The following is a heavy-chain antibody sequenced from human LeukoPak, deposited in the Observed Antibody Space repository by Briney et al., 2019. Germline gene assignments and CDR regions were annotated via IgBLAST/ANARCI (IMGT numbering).Heavy chain of an antibody. CDR3: ARVKGYSSSWAFRY. J-gene: IGHJ4*02. CDR2: INPNSGGT. CDR1: GYTFTGYY. Sequence: ASVKVSCNASGYTFTGYYMHWVRQAPGPGLEWMGRINPNSGGTNYAQKFQGRVTMTGDTSISTAYMELSRLRYDDTAVYYCARVKGYSSSWAFRYWGQGTLVTVSS. V-gene: IGHV1-2*06. D-gene: IGHD6-13*01.